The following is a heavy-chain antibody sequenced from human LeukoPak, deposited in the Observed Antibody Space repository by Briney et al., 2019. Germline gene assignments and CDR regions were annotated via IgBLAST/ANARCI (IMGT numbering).Heavy chain of an antibody. CDR2: INSDGSST. J-gene: IGHJ3*02. D-gene: IGHD5-12*01. V-gene: IGHV3-74*01. Sequence: GGSLRLSCAASGFTFSSYWMHWVRQAPGKGLVWVSRINSDGSSTNYADSVKGRFTISRDNAKNTLCLQVNSLRAEDTAVYYCARRDSGYDNRAFDIWGQGTVVTVSS. CDR3: ARRDSGYDNRAFDI. CDR1: GFTFSSYW.